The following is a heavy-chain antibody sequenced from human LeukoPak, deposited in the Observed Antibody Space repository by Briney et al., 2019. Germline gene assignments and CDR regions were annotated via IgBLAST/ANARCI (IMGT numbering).Heavy chain of an antibody. CDR2: ISYDGSNK. V-gene: IGHV3-30*04. CDR3: ARGRPSSEGYFDY. D-gene: IGHD2-15*01. Sequence: PGGSLRLSCAASGFTFSSYAMRWVRQAPGKGLEWVAVISYDGSNKYYADSVKGRFTISRDNSKNTLYLQMNSLRAEDTAVYYCARGRPSSEGYFDYWGQGTLVTVSS. J-gene: IGHJ4*02. CDR1: GFTFSSYA.